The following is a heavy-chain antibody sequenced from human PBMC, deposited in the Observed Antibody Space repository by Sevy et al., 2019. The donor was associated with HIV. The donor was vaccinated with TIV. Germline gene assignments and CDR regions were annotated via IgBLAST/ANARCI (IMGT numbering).Heavy chain of an antibody. V-gene: IGHV3-30*18. CDR3: AKASSGYSFDY. CDR1: GFTVSRYG. CDR2: ISYDGSNK. Sequence: GGSLRLSCAASGFTVSRYGMHWVRQAPGKGLEWVAVISYDGSNKYYADSVKGRFTISRDNSKNTLYLQMNSLRAEDTAVYYCAKASSGYSFDYWGQGTLVTVSS. D-gene: IGHD3-22*01. J-gene: IGHJ4*02.